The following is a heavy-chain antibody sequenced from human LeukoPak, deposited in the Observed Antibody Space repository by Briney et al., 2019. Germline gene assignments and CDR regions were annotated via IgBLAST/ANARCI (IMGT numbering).Heavy chain of an antibody. CDR3: ARGVYCSSTSCQKHYYYYYMDV. Sequence: ASETLSLTCTVSGGPISSGGYYWSWIRQHPGKGMEWIGYIYYSGSTYYNPSLKSRVTISVDTSKNQFSLKLSSVTAADTAVYYCARGVYCSSTSCQKHYYYYYMDVWGKGTTVAVSS. V-gene: IGHV4-31*03. CDR2: IYYSGST. D-gene: IGHD2-2*01. J-gene: IGHJ6*03. CDR1: GGPISSGGYY.